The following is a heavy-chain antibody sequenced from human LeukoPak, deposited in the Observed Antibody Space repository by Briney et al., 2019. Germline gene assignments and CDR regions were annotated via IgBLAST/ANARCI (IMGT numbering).Heavy chain of an antibody. D-gene: IGHD1-1*01. CDR3: TRDRGAYNLYDY. J-gene: IGHJ4*02. V-gene: IGHV3-49*04. Sequence: GGSLRLSCVASGFTFSSYWMSWVRQAPGKGLEWVGFIRSKAYGETADYAASVKGRFTISRDDSKAIAYLQMNSLKTEDTAVYHCTRDRGAYNLYDYWGQGTLVTVSS. CDR2: IRSKAYGETA. CDR1: GFTFSSYW.